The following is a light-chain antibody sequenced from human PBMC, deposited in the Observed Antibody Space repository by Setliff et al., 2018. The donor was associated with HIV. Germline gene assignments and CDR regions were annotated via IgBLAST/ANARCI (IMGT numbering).Light chain of an antibody. J-gene: IGLJ1*01. Sequence: SALTQPASVSGSPGQSITISCTGSSSDVGGYNYVSWFQQHPGKAPKLMIYDVTNRPSGVSNRFSGSKSGNTASLTISGLQAEDEADYYCSSYTNTITLYVFGSGTKVTVL. CDR3: SSYTNTITLYV. CDR2: DVT. V-gene: IGLV2-14*03. CDR1: SSDVGGYNY.